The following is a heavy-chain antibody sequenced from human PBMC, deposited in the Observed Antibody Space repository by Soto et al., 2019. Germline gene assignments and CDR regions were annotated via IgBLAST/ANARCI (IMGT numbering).Heavy chain of an antibody. CDR3: ANEYYYDRGYFDY. CDR2: ISYDGSNK. J-gene: IGHJ4*02. D-gene: IGHD3-22*01. Sequence: QVQLVESGGGVVQPGRSLRLSCAASGFTFSSYGMHWVRQAPGKGLEWVAVISYDGSNKYYADSVKGRFTISRDNSKNTLYLQMNSLRAEDTAVYYCANEYYYDRGYFDYWGQGTLVTVSS. V-gene: IGHV3-30*18. CDR1: GFTFSSYG.